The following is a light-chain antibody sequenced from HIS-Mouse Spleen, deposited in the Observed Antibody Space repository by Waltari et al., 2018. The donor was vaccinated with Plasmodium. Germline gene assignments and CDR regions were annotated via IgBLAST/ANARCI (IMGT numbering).Light chain of an antibody. CDR2: EDS. CDR3: YSTDSSGNHRV. V-gene: IGLV3-10*01. J-gene: IGLJ3*02. Sequence: SYELTQPPSVSVSPGKTARITFPENALPQKYAYWYQQKSGQAPVLVIYEDSKRPSGIPERFSGSSSGTMATLTISGAQVEDEADYYCYSTDSSGNHRVFGGGTKLTVL. CDR1: ALPQKY.